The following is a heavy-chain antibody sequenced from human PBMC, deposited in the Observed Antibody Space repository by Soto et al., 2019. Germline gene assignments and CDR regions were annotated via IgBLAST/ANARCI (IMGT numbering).Heavy chain of an antibody. D-gene: IGHD3-10*01. CDR1: GYTFTSYG. CDR2: ISSYNGNT. J-gene: IGHJ6*01. V-gene: IGHV1-18*01. CDR3: ARVLVRGVGDV. Sequence: QVQLVQYGAEVKKPGASVKVSCTASGYTFTSYGISWVRQAPVQGREWMGWISSYNGNTNYAQKLQGRVTMTTDTSTSTASMELRSVRSDDTAVYYLARVLVRGVGDVWGKGTTVTVSS.